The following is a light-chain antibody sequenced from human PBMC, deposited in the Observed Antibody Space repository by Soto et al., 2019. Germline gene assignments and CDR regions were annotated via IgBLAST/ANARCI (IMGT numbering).Light chain of an antibody. Sequence: EIVMTQSPATLSVSPGERATLSCRASQSVSSNLAWYQQKPGQAPRILIYGASTRATGIPARFSGSGSGTEFTLTISSLQSEDFAVYYCQQYNNWLSITFGQGTRLEIK. V-gene: IGKV3-15*01. CDR1: QSVSSN. J-gene: IGKJ5*01. CDR3: QQYNNWLSIT. CDR2: GAS.